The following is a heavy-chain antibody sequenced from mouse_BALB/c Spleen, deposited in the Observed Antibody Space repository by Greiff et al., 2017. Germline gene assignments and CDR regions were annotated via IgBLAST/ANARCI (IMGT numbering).Heavy chain of an antibody. Sequence: QVQLKQSGPELVRPGESVKISCKGSGYTFTDYAMHWVKQSHAKSLEWIGVISIYYDNTNYNQKFKGKATMTVDKSSSTAYMELARLTSEDSAIYYCARSHYGSSYYFDYWGQGTTLTVSS. J-gene: IGHJ2*01. CDR3: ARSHYGSSYYFDY. CDR1: GYTFTDYA. CDR2: ISIYYDNT. D-gene: IGHD1-1*01. V-gene: IGHV1-67*01.